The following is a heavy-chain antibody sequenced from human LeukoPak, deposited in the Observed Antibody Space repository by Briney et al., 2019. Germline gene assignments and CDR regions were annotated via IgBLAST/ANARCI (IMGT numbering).Heavy chain of an antibody. V-gene: IGHV4-59*01. J-gene: IGHJ4*02. CDR3: AGDTVGFDY. D-gene: IGHD4-23*01. CDR1: GGXISSYY. Sequence: SETLSLTCTVSGGXISSYYCNWIRQPPGKGLEWIGSIFYSGSTNYNPSLKSRVSISVDTSKKQFSLKLSSVTAADTAVYYCAGDTVGFDYWGQGTLVTVSS. CDR2: IFYSGST.